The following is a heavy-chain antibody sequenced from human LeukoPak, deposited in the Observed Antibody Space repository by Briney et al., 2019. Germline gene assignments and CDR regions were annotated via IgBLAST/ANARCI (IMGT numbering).Heavy chain of an antibody. D-gene: IGHD3-10*01. Sequence: SETLSLTCTVSGGSISSYYWSWIRQPPGKGLEWIGYIYYSGGTNYNPSLKSRVTISVDTSKNQFSLKLNSVTAADTAVYYCARGSGSGVPFDFWGQGTLVTVSS. V-gene: IGHV4-59*01. CDR2: IYYSGGT. J-gene: IGHJ4*02. CDR3: ARGSGSGVPFDF. CDR1: GGSISSYY.